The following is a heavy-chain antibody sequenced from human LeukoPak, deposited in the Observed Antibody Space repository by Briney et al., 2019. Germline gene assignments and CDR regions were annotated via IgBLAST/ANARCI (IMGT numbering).Heavy chain of an antibody. CDR1: GISVSNYY. J-gene: IGHJ4*02. CDR2: IYSGGNT. CDR3: ARDKRSGSLSHDY. D-gene: IGHD1-26*01. Sequence: GGSLRLSCAASGISVSNYYMTWVRQAPGKGLEWVSVIYSGGNTYYADSVKGRFTISRDNSKNTLYLQMNSLRAEDTAVYYCARDKRSGSLSHDYWGQGTLVTVSS. V-gene: IGHV3-66*01.